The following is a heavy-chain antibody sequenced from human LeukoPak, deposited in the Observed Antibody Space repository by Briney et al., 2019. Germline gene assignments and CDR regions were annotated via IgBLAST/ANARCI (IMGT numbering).Heavy chain of an antibody. D-gene: IGHD3-22*01. CDR3: ARRITMRVNRSDNNWFDP. CDR1: GFTFSSYW. Sequence: PGGSPRLSCAASGFTFSSYWMSWVRQAPGKGLEWVANIKQDGSEKYYVDSVKGRFTISRDNAKNSLYLQMNSLRAEDTAVYYCARRITMRVNRSDNNWFDPWGQGTLVTVSS. CDR2: IKQDGSEK. V-gene: IGHV3-7*03. J-gene: IGHJ5*02.